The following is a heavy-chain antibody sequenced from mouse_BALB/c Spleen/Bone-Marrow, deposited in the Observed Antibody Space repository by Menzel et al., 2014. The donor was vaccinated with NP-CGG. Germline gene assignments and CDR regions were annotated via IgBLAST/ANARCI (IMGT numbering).Heavy chain of an antibody. CDR2: IYPYNGVS. CDR3: ESRGEYFDV. J-gene: IGHJ1*01. V-gene: IGHV1-31*01. CDR1: GYSFTGYY. Sequence: VQLKESGPELVKPGASVKISCKASGYSFTGYYMHWVKQSHGNSLDWIGYIYPYNGVSSHNQKFKGKATLTVDKSSSTAYMELRSLASDDSAVYYCESRGEYFDVWGAGTTVTVSS.